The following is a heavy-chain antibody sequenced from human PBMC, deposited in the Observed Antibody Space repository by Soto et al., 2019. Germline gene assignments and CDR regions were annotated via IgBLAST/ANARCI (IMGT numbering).Heavy chain of an antibody. V-gene: IGHV3-23*01. D-gene: IGHD6-13*01. J-gene: IGHJ4*02. CDR3: GRDQDEVAGAGRFEY. CDR2: ISGGGGSTFYA. CDR1: GFTFSNCG. Sequence: GGSLRLSCAASGFTFSNCGLTWVRQAPGKGLEWVSNISGGGGSTFYAYYADSVKGRFTISRDNPKNTLYLQMDSLRAEDTAVYYCGRDQDEVAGAGRFEYWGQGTLVTVPS.